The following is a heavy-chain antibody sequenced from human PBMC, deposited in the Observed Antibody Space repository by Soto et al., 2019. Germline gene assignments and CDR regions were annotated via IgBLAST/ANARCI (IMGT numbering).Heavy chain of an antibody. D-gene: IGHD3-10*01. CDR3: AREERRINLVGGQSYYYYYMDA. CDR2: INHSGST. CDR1: GGSFSGYY. V-gene: IGHV4-34*01. Sequence: PSETLSLTCAVYGGSFSGYYWSWIRQPPGKGLEWIGEINHSGSTNYNPSLKSRVTISVDTSKNQFSLKLSSVTAADMAVYYCAREERRINLVGGQSYYYYYMDAWGTGTKVTVSS. J-gene: IGHJ6*03.